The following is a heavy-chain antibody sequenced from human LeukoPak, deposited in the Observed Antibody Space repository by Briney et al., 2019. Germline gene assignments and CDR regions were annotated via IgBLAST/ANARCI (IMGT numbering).Heavy chain of an antibody. CDR1: GGSISTGSYY. V-gene: IGHV4-61*02. CDR3: AGPGGYFDWLPFGY. CDR2: IYASGST. J-gene: IGHJ4*02. D-gene: IGHD3-9*01. Sequence: SETLSLTCTVSGGSISTGSYYWSWIRQPAEKGLEWIGRIYASGSTNYNPSLKSRVTISVDASKNQFSLKLSSVTAADTAVYYCAGPGGYFDWLPFGYWGQGTLVTVSS.